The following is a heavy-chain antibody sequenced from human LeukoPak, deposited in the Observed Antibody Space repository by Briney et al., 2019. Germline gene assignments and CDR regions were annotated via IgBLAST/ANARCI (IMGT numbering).Heavy chain of an antibody. CDR1: GGSISSYY. CDR3: ASHSGLGYDPPFDY. CDR2: IYYSGST. J-gene: IGHJ4*02. D-gene: IGHD5-12*01. Sequence: SETLSLTCTVSGGSISSYYWSWIRQPPGKGLEWIGYIYYSGSTNYNPSLKSRVTISVDTSKNQFSLKLSSVTAADTAVYYCASHSGLGYDPPFDYWGQGTLVTVSS. V-gene: IGHV4-59*01.